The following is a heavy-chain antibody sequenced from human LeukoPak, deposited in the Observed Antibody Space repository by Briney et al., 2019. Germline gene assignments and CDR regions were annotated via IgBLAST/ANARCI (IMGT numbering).Heavy chain of an antibody. V-gene: IGHV4-30-2*01. Sequence: SETLSLTCAVSGGSISSGGYSWSWIRQPPGKGLEWIGYIYHSGSTYYNPSLKSRVTISIDRSKNQFSVKLSSVTAADTAVYYCARGMDYYDSGSYYNSWFDPWGQGTLVTVSS. D-gene: IGHD3-10*01. CDR3: ARGMDYYDSGSYYNSWFDP. J-gene: IGHJ5*02. CDR2: IYHSGST. CDR1: GGSISSGGYS.